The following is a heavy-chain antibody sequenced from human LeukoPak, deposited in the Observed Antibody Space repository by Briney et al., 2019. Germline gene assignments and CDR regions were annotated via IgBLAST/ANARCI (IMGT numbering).Heavy chain of an antibody. CDR2: IYHSGST. Sequence: KASETLSLTCTVSGYSISSGYYWGWIRQPPGKGLEWIGSIYHSGSTYYNPSLKSRVTISVDTSKNQFSLKLSSVTAADTAVYYCARARLDYDFWSGYYYFDYWGQGTLVTVSS. CDR1: GYSISSGYY. D-gene: IGHD3-3*01. V-gene: IGHV4-38-2*02. J-gene: IGHJ4*02. CDR3: ARARLDYDFWSGYYYFDY.